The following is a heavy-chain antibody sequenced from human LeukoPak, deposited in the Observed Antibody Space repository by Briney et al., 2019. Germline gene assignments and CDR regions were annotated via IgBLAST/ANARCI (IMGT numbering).Heavy chain of an antibody. CDR3: ARVGATGTTTPFDY. D-gene: IGHD1-1*01. Sequence: ASVKVSCKASGYTFTGYYMHWVRQAPGQGLEWMGWINPNSGGTNYAQKFQGRVTMTRDTSISTAYMELSRLRSDDTAVYYCARVGATGTTTPFDYWGQGTLVTVSS. V-gene: IGHV1-2*02. J-gene: IGHJ4*02. CDR2: INPNSGGT. CDR1: GYTFTGYY.